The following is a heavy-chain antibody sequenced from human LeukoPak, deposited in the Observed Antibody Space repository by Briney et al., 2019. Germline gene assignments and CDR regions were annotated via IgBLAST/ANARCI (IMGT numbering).Heavy chain of an antibody. D-gene: IGHD3-10*01. J-gene: IGHJ3*02. CDR2: MYNSGST. CDR1: GASISSYY. Sequence: PSETLSLTCTVSGASISSYYWNWIRQPPGKGLEWIGYMYNSGSTHYNPSLKSRVTTSLDTSKNHFSLKLSSVTAADTAVYYCARAGSGDAFDIWGQGTMVTVSS. V-gene: IGHV4-59*01. CDR3: ARAGSGDAFDI.